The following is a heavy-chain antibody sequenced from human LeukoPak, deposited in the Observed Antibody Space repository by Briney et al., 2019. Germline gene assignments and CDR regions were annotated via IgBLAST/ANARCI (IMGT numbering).Heavy chain of an antibody. Sequence: ASVKVSCTASGGTFSSYAISWVRQAPGQGLEWMGGIIPIFGTANYAQKFQGRVTITADESTSTAYMELSSLRSEDTAVYYCASLEARPRPSMWGQGTLVTVSS. J-gene: IGHJ4*02. D-gene: IGHD5-24*01. CDR1: GGTFSSYA. CDR3: ASLEARPRPSM. V-gene: IGHV1-69*13. CDR2: IIPIFGTA.